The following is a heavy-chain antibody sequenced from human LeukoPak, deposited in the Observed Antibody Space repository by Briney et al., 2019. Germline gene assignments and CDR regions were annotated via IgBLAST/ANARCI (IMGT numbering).Heavy chain of an antibody. D-gene: IGHD2-15*01. Sequence: PGGSLRLSCAASGFTFSSYTMHWVRQAPGKGLEWVAVISYDGSNKYYADSVKGRFTISRDNSKNTLYLQMNSLRAEDTAVYYCARARYCSGGSCYGLDYWGQGTLVTVSS. CDR2: ISYDGSNK. CDR3: ARARYCSGGSCYGLDY. CDR1: GFTFSSYT. V-gene: IGHV3-30-3*01. J-gene: IGHJ4*02.